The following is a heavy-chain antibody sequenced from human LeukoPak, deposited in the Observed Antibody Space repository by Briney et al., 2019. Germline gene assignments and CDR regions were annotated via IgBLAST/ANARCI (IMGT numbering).Heavy chain of an antibody. J-gene: IGHJ4*02. CDR1: GFTFSSYS. V-gene: IGHV3-48*01. D-gene: IGHD2-15*01. CDR2: ISSSSTI. CDR3: ARDSEDDLIPYFDY. Sequence: GGSLRLSCAASGFTFSSYSMNWVRQAPGKGLEWVSYISSSSTIYYADSVKGRFTISRDNAKNSLYLKMNSLRAEDTAVYYCARDSEDDLIPYFDYWGQGTLVTVSS.